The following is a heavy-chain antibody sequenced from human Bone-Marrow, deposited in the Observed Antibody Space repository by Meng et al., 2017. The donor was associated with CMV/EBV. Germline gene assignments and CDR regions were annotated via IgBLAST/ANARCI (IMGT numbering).Heavy chain of an antibody. J-gene: IGHJ4*02. CDR3: ARAAPGVNGWSTYVEY. V-gene: IGHV1-8*03. CDR2: VNPNSGNT. Sequence: ASVKVSCKASGYTFISYDINWVRQVTGQGLEWMGWVNPNSGNTGHAQKFQGRVTITRDTSISTAYMELSSLRSEDTAVYYCARAAPGVNGWSTYVEYWGQGTLVTVSS. CDR1: GYTFISYD. D-gene: IGHD6-19*01.